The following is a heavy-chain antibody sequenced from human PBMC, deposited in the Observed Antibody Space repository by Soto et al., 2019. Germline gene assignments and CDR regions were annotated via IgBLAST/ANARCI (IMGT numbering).Heavy chain of an antibody. CDR2: IYYSGST. CDR1: GGSISSSSYY. CDR3: ASHGDGYNYGLDY. V-gene: IGHV4-39*01. J-gene: IGHJ4*02. D-gene: IGHD5-12*01. Sequence: QLQLQESGPGLVKPSETLSLTCTVSGGSISSSSYYWGWIRQPPGKGLEWIGSIYYSGSTYYNPSLKSRVPISLDTSKNQFSLQLRAVTAAGTDVYYCASHGDGYNYGLDYWGQGTLVTVSS.